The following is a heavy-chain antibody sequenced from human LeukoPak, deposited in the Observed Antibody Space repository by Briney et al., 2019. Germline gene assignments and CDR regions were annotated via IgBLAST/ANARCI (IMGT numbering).Heavy chain of an antibody. J-gene: IGHJ5*02. V-gene: IGHV3-23*01. CDR3: ARDRVATNYGKNWFDP. D-gene: IGHD5-24*01. Sequence: GGSLRLSCAASGFTFSSYGMSWVRQAPGKGLEWVSAISGNGGSTYYADSVKGRFTISRDNAKNSLYLQMNSLRAEDTAVYYCARDRVATNYGKNWFDPWDQGTLVTVSS. CDR2: ISGNGGST. CDR1: GFTFSSYG.